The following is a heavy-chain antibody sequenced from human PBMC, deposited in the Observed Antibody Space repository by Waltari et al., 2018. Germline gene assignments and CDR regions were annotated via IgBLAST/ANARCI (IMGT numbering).Heavy chain of an antibody. CDR1: GDSIAGYF. J-gene: IGHJ5*02. V-gene: IGHV4-59*01. D-gene: IGHD3-10*01. CDR3: ARGRGGSGSQPLSWFDP. CDR2: IYDVGTT. Sequence: QVQLRESGPRLVKPSETLSLTCRVSGDSIAGYFWAWSRQPPGKGLQFIGYIYDVGTTRYNPSLASRVAMSVDTSKNHFSLRLTSMTAADTAFYYCARGRGGSGSQPLSWFDPWGPGTLVTVSS.